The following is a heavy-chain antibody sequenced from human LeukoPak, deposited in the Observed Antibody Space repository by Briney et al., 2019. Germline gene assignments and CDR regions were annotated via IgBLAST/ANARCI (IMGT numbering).Heavy chain of an antibody. CDR1: GFTFSSYA. V-gene: IGHV3-23*01. Sequence: GGSLRLSCAASGFTFSSYAMGWVRQAPGKGLEWFSAISGNSGSDTYYADAVRGRFTISRDNSKTTLYLEMNSLRAEDTAVYYCAKGSSSGRPYFFDYWGQGSLVAVSS. CDR2: ISGNSGSDT. J-gene: IGHJ4*02. D-gene: IGHD3-10*01. CDR3: AKGSSSGRPYFFDY.